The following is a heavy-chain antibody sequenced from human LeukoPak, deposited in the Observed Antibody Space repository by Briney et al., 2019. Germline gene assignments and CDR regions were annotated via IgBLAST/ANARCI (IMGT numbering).Heavy chain of an antibody. V-gene: IGHV4-59*01. CDR3: ARDNAAGPLRKDYYYGMDV. CDR2: IYYSGST. CDR1: GGSISSYY. Sequence: PSETLSLTCTVSGGSISSYYWSWIRQPPGKGLEWIGYIYYSGSTNYNPSLKSRVTISVDTSKNQFSLKLSSVTAADTAVYYCARDNAAGPLRKDYYYGMDVWGQGTTVTVSS. J-gene: IGHJ6*02. D-gene: IGHD6-19*01.